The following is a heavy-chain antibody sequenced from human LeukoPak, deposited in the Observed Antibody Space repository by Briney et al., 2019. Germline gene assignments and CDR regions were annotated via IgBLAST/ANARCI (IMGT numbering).Heavy chain of an antibody. D-gene: IGHD3-10*01. J-gene: IGHJ4*02. CDR3: ARDELGEPTYYFDY. CDR2: ISHDGSNK. Sequence: RSLRLSCAASGFTFSSYAMHWVRQAPGKGLEWVAVISHDGSNKYYADSVKGRFTISRDNSKNTLYLQMNSLRAEDTAVYYCARDELGEPTYYFDYWGQGTLVTVSS. CDR1: GFTFSSYA. V-gene: IGHV3-30-3*01.